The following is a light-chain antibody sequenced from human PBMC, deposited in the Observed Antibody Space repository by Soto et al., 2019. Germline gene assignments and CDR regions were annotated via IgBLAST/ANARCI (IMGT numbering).Light chain of an antibody. Sequence: SALTQPASVSGSPGQSITISCTGTNSDIGNYNLVSWYQQHPGKAPKLMIYDVSKRPSGVSNRFSGSKSDNTASLTISGLQAEDEADYYCCSYAGTRDVFGGGTKVTVL. CDR3: CSYAGTRDV. CDR1: NSDIGNYNL. V-gene: IGLV2-23*02. CDR2: DVS. J-gene: IGLJ2*01.